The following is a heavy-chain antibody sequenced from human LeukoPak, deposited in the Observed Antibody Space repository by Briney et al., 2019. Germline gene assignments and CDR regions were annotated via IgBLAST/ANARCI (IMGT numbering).Heavy chain of an antibody. CDR3: AKGSPYCSGGSCDFDY. V-gene: IGHV3-30-3*01. Sequence: GGSLRLSCAASGFDFRKFPMHWVRQIPGKGLEWVAVFTYSGSDRYYADSVKGRFTISRDNSKNTLYLQMNSLRAEDTAVYYCAKGSPYCSGGSCDFDYWGQGTLVTVSS. J-gene: IGHJ4*02. D-gene: IGHD2-15*01. CDR1: GFDFRKFP. CDR2: FTYSGSDR.